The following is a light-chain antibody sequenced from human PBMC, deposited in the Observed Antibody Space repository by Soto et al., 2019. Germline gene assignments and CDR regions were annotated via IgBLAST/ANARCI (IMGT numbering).Light chain of an antibody. V-gene: IGLV1-44*01. J-gene: IGLJ3*02. CDR1: NSNIGGTT. CDR2: TNN. CDR3: AAWDDSVNGPV. Sequence: QAVLTQPPSASGTPGQRVTISCSGSNSNIGGTTVNWYQQLPGTAPKLLLYTNNQRPPGVPDRFSGSKSGTSAALAISGLQSADEADYYCAAWDDSVNGPVFGGGTKLTVL.